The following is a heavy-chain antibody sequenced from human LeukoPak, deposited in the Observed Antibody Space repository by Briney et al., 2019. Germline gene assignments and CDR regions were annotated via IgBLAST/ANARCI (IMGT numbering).Heavy chain of an antibody. V-gene: IGHV3-48*03. CDR1: GFTFSSYE. D-gene: IGHD2/OR15-2a*01. CDR2: IGSTGSTI. J-gene: IGHJ6*02. Sequence: PGGSLRLSCVASGFTFSSYEMNWVRQAAGKGPEWVSYIGSTGSTIYYADSVKGRFTISRDNAKNSVYLQVNSLRAEDTAVYYCARGPGPGASTLYYYGIDVWGQGTTVTVSS. CDR3: ARGPGPGASTLYYYGIDV.